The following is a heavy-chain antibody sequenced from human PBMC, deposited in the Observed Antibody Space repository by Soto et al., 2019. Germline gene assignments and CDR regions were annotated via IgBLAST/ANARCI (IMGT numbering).Heavy chain of an antibody. CDR3: TRDASRDSSARGWFDP. CDR2: LCSNSAYI. CDR1: GFRFRRFS. Sequence: GGSLRLSCAASGFRFRRFSMDWVRQAPGKGLEWVSTLCSNSAYIYETDAQRGHFTISRDNAKNTLHLQINSLRAEDTAVYYCTRDASRDSSARGWFDPWGPGTLVTVSS. J-gene: IGHJ5*02. V-gene: IGHV3-21*01. D-gene: IGHD6-13*01.